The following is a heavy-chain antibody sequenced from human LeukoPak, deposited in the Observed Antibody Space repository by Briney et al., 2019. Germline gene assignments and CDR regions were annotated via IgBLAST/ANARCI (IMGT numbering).Heavy chain of an antibody. CDR1: GGSISSGDYY. CDR2: IYYSGST. J-gene: IGHJ6*02. V-gene: IGHV4-30-4*01. Sequence: SQTLSLTCTVSGGSISSGDYYWSWIRQPPGKGLEWIGYIYYSGSTYYTPSLKGRVTISVDTSKNQFSLKLSSVTAADTAVYYCARGFYKTAARDGYNFLNWGSNYYDGMDVWGQGTTVTVSS. D-gene: IGHD5-24*01. CDR3: ARGFYKTAARDGYNFLNWGSNYYDGMDV.